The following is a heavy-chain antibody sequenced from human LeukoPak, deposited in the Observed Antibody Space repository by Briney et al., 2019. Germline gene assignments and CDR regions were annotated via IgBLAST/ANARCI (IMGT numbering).Heavy chain of an antibody. J-gene: IGHJ4*02. Sequence: PSETLSLTCAVYGGSFSGDYWSWIRQPPGKGLEWIGEINHSGSTNYNPSLKSRVTISVDTSKNQFSLKLSSVTAADTAVYYCARGRELPLDYWGQGTLVTVSS. CDR3: ARGRELPLDY. D-gene: IGHD1-26*01. CDR1: GGSFSGDY. CDR2: INHSGST. V-gene: IGHV4-34*01.